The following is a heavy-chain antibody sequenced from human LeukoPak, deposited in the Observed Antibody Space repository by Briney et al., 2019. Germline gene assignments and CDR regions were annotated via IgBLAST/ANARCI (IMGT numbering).Heavy chain of an antibody. J-gene: IGHJ4*02. CDR1: GYSISSGYY. CDR2: IYHSGST. CDR3: ARRLDSYSFDY. Sequence: SETPSLTCAVSGYSISSGYYWGWIRQPPGKGLEWIGSIYHSGSTYYNPSLKSRVTISVDTSKNQFSLKLSSVTAADTAVYYCARRLDSYSFDYWGQGTLVTVSS. V-gene: IGHV4-38-2*01. D-gene: IGHD2-21*02.